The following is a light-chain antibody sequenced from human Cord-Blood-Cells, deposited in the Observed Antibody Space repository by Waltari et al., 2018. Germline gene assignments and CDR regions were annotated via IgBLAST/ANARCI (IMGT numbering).Light chain of an antibody. J-gene: IGLJ3*02. V-gene: IGLV2-11*01. CDR1: SSDVGGYNY. CDR2: DVS. Sequence: QSALTQPRSVSGSPGQSVTISCTGTSSDVGGYNYVSWYQQHPGKAPKLMIYDVSKRPAGGPVRFPGSRSGNTASLTISGLQAEDEADYYCCSYAGSYTWVFGGGTKLTVL. CDR3: CSYAGSYTWV.